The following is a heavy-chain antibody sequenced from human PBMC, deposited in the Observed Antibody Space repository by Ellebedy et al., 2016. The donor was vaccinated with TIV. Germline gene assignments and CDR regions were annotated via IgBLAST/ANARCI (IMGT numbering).Heavy chain of an antibody. D-gene: IGHD3-3*01. CDR1: GYTFSSYF. V-gene: IGHV1-46*04. CDR2: INPSGGST. J-gene: IGHJ4*02. Sequence: AASVKVSCKASGYTFSSYFMHWVRQAPGQGLEWMGIINPSGGSTTYAQNLQGRVTMTRDTSTTTVYMELSSLRSEDTAVYYCARGVGVFGVVTYFDYWGQGTLVTVSS. CDR3: ARGVGVFGVVTYFDY.